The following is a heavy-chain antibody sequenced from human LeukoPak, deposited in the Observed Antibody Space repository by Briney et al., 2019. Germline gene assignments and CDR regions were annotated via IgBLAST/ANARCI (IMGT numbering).Heavy chain of an antibody. CDR1: GFTFSSYW. Sequence: GGSLRLSCAASGFTFSSYWMHWIRQVPGKGLVWVSRINSDGTSIRYADSMKGRFTISRDNAKNTLYLQMNSLRVEDTAVYYCGRSHYFDSSGFFSYYYGLDVWGRGTTVTVSS. D-gene: IGHD3-22*01. CDR3: GRSHYFDSSGFFSYYYGLDV. V-gene: IGHV3-74*01. CDR2: INSDGTSI. J-gene: IGHJ6*02.